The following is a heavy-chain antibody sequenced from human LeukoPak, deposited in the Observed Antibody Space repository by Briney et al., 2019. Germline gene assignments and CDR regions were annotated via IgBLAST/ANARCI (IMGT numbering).Heavy chain of an antibody. CDR1: GGSISSSGYY. V-gene: IGHV4-39*07. J-gene: IGHJ5*02. CDR3: ARDEEYCSSTSCFNWFDP. D-gene: IGHD2-2*01. CDR2: IYYSGSA. Sequence: SETLSLTCTVSGGSISSSGYYWSWIRQPPGKGLEWIGTIYYSGSAYYNPSLKSRVTISVDRSKNQFSLKLSSVTAADTAVYYCARDEEYCSSTSCFNWFDPWGQGTLVTVSS.